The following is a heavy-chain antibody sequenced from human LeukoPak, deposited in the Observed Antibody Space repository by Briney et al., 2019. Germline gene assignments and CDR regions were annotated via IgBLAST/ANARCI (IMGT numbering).Heavy chain of an antibody. CDR2: IIPIFGTA. CDR1: GGTFSSYA. V-gene: IGHV1-69*13. Sequence: SVKVSCKASGGTFSSYAISWVRQAPGQGLEWMGGIIPIFGTANYAQKFQGRVTITADESTSTAYMELSSLRSEDTAVYYSARGKDYYYGMDVWGQGTTVTVSS. J-gene: IGHJ6*02. CDR3: ARGKDYYYGMDV.